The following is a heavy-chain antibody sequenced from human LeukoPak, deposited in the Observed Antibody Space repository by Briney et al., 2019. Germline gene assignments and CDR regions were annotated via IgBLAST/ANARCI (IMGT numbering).Heavy chain of an antibody. D-gene: IGHD3-10*01. V-gene: IGHV3-7*01. CDR3: ARMLWFGDSFDY. J-gene: IGHJ4*02. CDR2: IKQDGSEK. Sequence: AGGSLRLSCAASGFTFSSYWMSWVRQAPRKGLEWVANIKQDGSEKYYVDSAKGRFTISRDNAKNSLYLQMNSLRAEDTAVYYCARMLWFGDSFDYWGQGTLVTVSS. CDR1: GFTFSSYW.